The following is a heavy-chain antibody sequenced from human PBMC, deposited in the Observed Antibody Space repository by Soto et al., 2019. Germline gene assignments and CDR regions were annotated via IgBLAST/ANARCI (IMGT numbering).Heavy chain of an antibody. CDR3: ARGNLGGFDL. CDR2: IQNDGSRT. Sequence: EVQLVESEGGLVQRGGSLRLSCAASGFTFDYYWMHWVRQAPGQGLVWVAHIQNDGSRTTYADSGKGRFTISRDNAKNTMYLQMNSLGAEDTAVYYCARGNLGGFDLWGQGTTVTVSS. D-gene: IGHD4-4*01. CDR1: GFTFDYYW. J-gene: IGHJ3*01. V-gene: IGHV3-74*01.